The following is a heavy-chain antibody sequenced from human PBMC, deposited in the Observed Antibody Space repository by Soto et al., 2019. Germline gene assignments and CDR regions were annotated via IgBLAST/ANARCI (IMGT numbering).Heavy chain of an antibody. Sequence: QVQLQESGPGLVKPSQTLSLTCTVSGGSINSGGYCWSWIRQHPGKGLDWIGCISYGGSTSYNPALKSRVPISVDTSKNQFSLKLTSVTAADTAVYYWSRGILVWGQGALITVSS. CDR2: ISYGGST. V-gene: IGHV4-31*03. CDR3: SRGILV. J-gene: IGHJ4*02. CDR1: GGSINSGGYC. D-gene: IGHD5-18*01.